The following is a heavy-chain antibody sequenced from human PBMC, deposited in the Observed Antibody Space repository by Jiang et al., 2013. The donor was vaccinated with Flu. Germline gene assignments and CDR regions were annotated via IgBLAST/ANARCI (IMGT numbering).Heavy chain of an antibody. Sequence: EVKKPGATSENTPARFLDTPSPTTTCTGCNRPWKGLEWMGLVDPEDGETIYAEKFQGRVTITADTSTDTAYMELSSLRSEDTAVYYCATWARRFLEWLPRPIPFDYWGQGTLVTVSS. D-gene: IGHD3-3*01. CDR2: VDPEDGET. V-gene: IGHV1-69-2*01. J-gene: IGHJ4*02. CDR1: DTPSPTTT. CDR3: ATWARRFLEWLPRPIPFDY.